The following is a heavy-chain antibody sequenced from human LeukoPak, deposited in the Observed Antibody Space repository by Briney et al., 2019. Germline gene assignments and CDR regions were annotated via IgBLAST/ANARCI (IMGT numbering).Heavy chain of an antibody. Sequence: PSETLSLTCIVSGGSISSFYWDWIRRPPGKGLGWSGYISNSGSPKYNPSLKSRVTLSMDTTKNQFSLKLNSVTAADTAVYYCARDRMTGASLDAFDIWGQGTMVTVS. CDR3: ARDRMTGASLDAFDI. V-gene: IGHV4-59*01. CDR1: GGSISSFY. D-gene: IGHD3-9*01. J-gene: IGHJ3*02. CDR2: ISNSGSP.